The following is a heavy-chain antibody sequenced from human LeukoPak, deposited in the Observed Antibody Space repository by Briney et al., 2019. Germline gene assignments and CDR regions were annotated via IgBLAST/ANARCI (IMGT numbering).Heavy chain of an antibody. CDR3: ARDGSHSYDYAPHDY. J-gene: IGHJ4*02. D-gene: IGHD3-16*01. Sequence: GASVKVSCKASGYTFTGYYMHWVRQAPGQGLEWMGIINPSGGSTSYAQKFQGRVTMTRDMSTSTVYMELSSLRSEDTAVYYCARDGSHSYDYAPHDYWGQGTLVTVSS. V-gene: IGHV1-46*01. CDR1: GYTFTGYY. CDR2: INPSGGST.